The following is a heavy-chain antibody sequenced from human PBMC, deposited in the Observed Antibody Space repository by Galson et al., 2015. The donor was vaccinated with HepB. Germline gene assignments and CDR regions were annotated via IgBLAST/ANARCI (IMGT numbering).Heavy chain of an antibody. V-gene: IGHV3-23*01. D-gene: IGHD3-10*02. J-gene: IGHJ3*02. Sequence: SLRLSCAASGFTFSSYAMSWVRQAPGKGLEWVSAISGSGGSTYYADSVKGRFTISRDNSKNTLYLQMNSLRAEDTAVYYCAKLFVSEVHAFDIWGQGTMVTVSS. CDR2: ISGSGGST. CDR3: AKLFVSEVHAFDI. CDR1: GFTFSSYA.